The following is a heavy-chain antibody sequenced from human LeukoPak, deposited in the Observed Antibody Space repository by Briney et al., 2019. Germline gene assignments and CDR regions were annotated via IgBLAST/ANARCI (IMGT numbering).Heavy chain of an antibody. CDR1: GFTVSSNY. V-gene: IGHV3-53*01. CDR2: IYSGGST. D-gene: IGHD4-23*01. CDR3: ARDPDLYGGNPPGDY. Sequence: GGSLRLSCAASGFTVSSNYMSWVRQARGKGLEWVSVIYSGGSTYYADSVKGRFTISRDNSKNTLYLQMNSLRAEDTAVYYCARDPDLYGGNPPGDYWGQGTLVTVSS. J-gene: IGHJ4*02.